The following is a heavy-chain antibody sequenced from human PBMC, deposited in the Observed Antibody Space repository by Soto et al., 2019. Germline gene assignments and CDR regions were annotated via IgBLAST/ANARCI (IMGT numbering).Heavy chain of an antibody. CDR3: AKESQQWRTSFDY. D-gene: IGHD2-2*01. CDR2: ISGSGGTT. J-gene: IGHJ4*02. Sequence: EVQLLESGGGLVQPGESLRLSCVASGFTFSNYAMSWVRQAPGKGLEWVSGISGSGGTTYYADSVKGRFTISRENCKNTLLLQMNSLRAGDTAVYYCAKESQQWRTSFDYWGQGALVTVSS. CDR1: GFTFSNYA. V-gene: IGHV3-23*01.